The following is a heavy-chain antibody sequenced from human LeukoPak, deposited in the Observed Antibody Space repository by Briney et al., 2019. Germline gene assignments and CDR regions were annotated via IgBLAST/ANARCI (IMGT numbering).Heavy chain of an antibody. D-gene: IGHD1-26*01. V-gene: IGHV3-30-3*01. Sequence: GRSLRLSCAASGFTFSSYAMHWVRQAPGKGLEWVAVISYDGSNKYYADSVKGRFTISRDNSKNTLYLQMNSLRAEDTAVYYCARVKPRRGGYFERGGFDYWGQGTLVTVSS. CDR1: GFTFSSYA. CDR3: ARVKPRRGGYFERGGFDY. J-gene: IGHJ4*02. CDR2: ISYDGSNK.